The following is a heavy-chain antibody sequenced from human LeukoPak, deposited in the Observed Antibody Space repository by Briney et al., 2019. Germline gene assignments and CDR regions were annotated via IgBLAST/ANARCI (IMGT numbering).Heavy chain of an antibody. CDR1: GYTFTGYY. J-gene: IGHJ5*02. Sequence: ASVKVSCKASGYTFTGYYMHWVRQAPGQGLEWMGWINPNSGGTNYAQKFQGRVTMTRDTSISTAYMELSSLRSDDTAVYYCAREGRITMVRGAILNWFDPWGQGTLVTVSS. V-gene: IGHV1-2*02. CDR3: AREGRITMVRGAILNWFDP. D-gene: IGHD3-10*01. CDR2: INPNSGGT.